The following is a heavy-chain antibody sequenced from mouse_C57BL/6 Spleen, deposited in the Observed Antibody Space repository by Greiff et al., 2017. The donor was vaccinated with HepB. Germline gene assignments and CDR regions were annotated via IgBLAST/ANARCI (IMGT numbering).Heavy chain of an antibody. CDR2: ISDGGSYT. CDR3: AREGGLRRLYYFDY. CDR1: GFTFSSYA. J-gene: IGHJ2*01. V-gene: IGHV5-4*01. Sequence: EVKLVESGGGLVKPGGSLKLSCAASGFTFSSYAMSWVRQTPEKRLEWVATISDGGSYTYYPDNVKGRFTISRDNAKNNLYLQMSHLKSEDTAMYYCAREGGLRRLYYFDYWGQGTTLTVSS. D-gene: IGHD2-4*01.